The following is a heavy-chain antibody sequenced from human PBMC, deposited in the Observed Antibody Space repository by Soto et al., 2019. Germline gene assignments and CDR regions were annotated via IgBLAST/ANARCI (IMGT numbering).Heavy chain of an antibody. Sequence: EVQLVESGGGLVKPGGSLRLSCAASGFTFSNAWMNWVRQAPGKGLEWVGRIKSKTDGGTTDYAAPVKGRFTISRDDSKNTLYLQMNSRKTDDTAVYYCTIGYYEDSCGDIRDEYYFDYCGQGTLVTVSA. D-gene: IGHD3-22*01. J-gene: IGHJ4*02. CDR3: TIGYYEDSCGDIRDEYYFDY. CDR2: IKSKTDGGTT. CDR1: GFTFSNAW. V-gene: IGHV3-15*07.